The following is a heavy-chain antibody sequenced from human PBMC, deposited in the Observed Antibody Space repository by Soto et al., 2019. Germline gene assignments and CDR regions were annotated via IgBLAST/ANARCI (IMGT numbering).Heavy chain of an antibody. Sequence: GPLRRACSASGCTFRSYAMHWVRQAPGKGLEYVSAISSNGGSTYYADSVKVRFTISRDNSKNTLYLQMSSLRAEDTAVYYCVKDWGENKYFDYWGRGTLVTVSS. CDR2: ISSNGGST. J-gene: IGHJ4*02. V-gene: IGHV3-64D*06. CDR1: GCTFRSYA. CDR3: VKDWGENKYFDY. D-gene: IGHD3-16*01.